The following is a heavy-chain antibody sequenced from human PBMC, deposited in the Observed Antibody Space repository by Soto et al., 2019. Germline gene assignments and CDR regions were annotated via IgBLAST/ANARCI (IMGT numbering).Heavy chain of an antibody. D-gene: IGHD4-17*01. CDR2: MNTYNANT. Sequence: GAAVKVSCKASGYTFTYYDISWVRQASGQGLEWMGWMNTYNANTAYAQKFQGRVTMTRNTSISTAYMDLSSLRSEDTAVYYCARERGTVTASNWGQGTLVTGSS. CDR3: ARERGTVTASN. V-gene: IGHV1-8*02. J-gene: IGHJ4*02. CDR1: GYTFTYYD.